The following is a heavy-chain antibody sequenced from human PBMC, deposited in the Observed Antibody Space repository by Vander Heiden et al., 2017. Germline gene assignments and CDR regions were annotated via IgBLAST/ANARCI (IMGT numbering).Heavy chain of an antibody. V-gene: IGHV3-21*01. CDR2: ISSSSSYI. J-gene: IGHJ4*02. CDR1: GFTFSSYS. D-gene: IGHD6-6*01. CDR3: ARAFGSSWDVDY. Sequence: EVQLVESGGGLVKPGGSLRLSCAASGFTFSSYSMNWVRQAPGKGLEWVSSISSSSSYIYYADSVKGRFTISRDNAKNSLYLQMNSLRAEDTAVYYCARAFGSSWDVDYWGQGTLVTVSS.